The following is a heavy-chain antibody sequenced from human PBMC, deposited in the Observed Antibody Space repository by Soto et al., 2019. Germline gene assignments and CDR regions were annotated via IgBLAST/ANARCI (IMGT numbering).Heavy chain of an antibody. J-gene: IGHJ6*02. CDR1: GGSISSSSYY. CDR3: ARQGAARRRWYYYYYGMDV. V-gene: IGHV4-39*01. D-gene: IGHD6-6*01. CDR2: IYYSGST. Sequence: KPSETLSLTCTVSGGSISSSSYYWGWIRQPPGKGLEWIGSIYYSGSTYYNPSLKSRVTISVDTSKNQFSLKLSSVTAADTAVYYCARQGAARRRWYYYYYGMDVWGQGTTVTVSS.